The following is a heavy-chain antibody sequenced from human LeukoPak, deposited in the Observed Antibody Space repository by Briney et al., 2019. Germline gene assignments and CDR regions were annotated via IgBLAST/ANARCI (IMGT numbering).Heavy chain of an antibody. J-gene: IGHJ4*02. V-gene: IGHV4-39*07. CDR2: FYYSGGT. CDR1: VGSITYSNYY. CDR3: ARQRYGSGSNFDY. Sequence: PSETLSLTCTVSVGSITYSNYYWGWIRQTPGERLEWIGSFYYSGGTFYNPSLKSRVTIAADTSKNQFSLKLASVTAADTAVYYCARQRYGSGSNFDYWGQGTLVTVSS. D-gene: IGHD3-10*01.